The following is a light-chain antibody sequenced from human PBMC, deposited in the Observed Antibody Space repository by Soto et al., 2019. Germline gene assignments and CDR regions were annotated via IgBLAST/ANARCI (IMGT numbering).Light chain of an antibody. CDR2: GAF. J-gene: IGKJ5*01. CDR3: QQYNDRTPIT. V-gene: IGKV3-15*01. CDR1: QSVDNN. Sequence: IVMTQSPVALSASPGESATLSCRASQSVDNNLAWYQQKPGQAPRLLIVGAFARATGIPARFSGSGSGSEFTLTISGLQSEDFAVYYCQQYNDRTPITFGQGTRLAI.